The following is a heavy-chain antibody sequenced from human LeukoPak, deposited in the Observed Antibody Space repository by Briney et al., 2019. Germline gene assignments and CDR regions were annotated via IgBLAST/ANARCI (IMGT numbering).Heavy chain of an antibody. CDR3: ARSGRGNSAGFDC. J-gene: IGHJ4*02. CDR1: GGSISSYY. CDR2: IYYSGST. V-gene: IGHV4-59*01. Sequence: PSETLSLTCTVSGGSISSYYWSWIRQPPGKGLEWIGYIYYSGSTNYNPSLKSRGTISVDTSNNQFSLKLTSVTAADTAVYHCARSGRGNSAGFDCWGQGTLVTVSS. D-gene: IGHD3-10*01.